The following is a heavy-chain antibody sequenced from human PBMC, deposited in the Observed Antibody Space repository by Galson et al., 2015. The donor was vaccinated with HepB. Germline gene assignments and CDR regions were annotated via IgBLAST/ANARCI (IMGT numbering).Heavy chain of an antibody. CDR3: AGSVTTYYYYGMDV. J-gene: IGHJ6*02. V-gene: IGHV3-33*01. CDR1: GFTFSSYG. CDR2: IWYDGSNK. Sequence: SLRLSCAASGFTFSSYGMHWVRQAPGKGLEWVAVIWYDGSNKYYADSVKGRFTISRDNSKNTLYLQMNSLRAEDTAVYYCAGSVTTYYYYGMDVWGQGTTVTVSS. D-gene: IGHD4-17*01.